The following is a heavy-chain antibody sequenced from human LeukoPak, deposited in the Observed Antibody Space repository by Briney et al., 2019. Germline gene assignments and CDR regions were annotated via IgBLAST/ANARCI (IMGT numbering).Heavy chain of an antibody. D-gene: IGHD3-16*01. Sequence: GGSLRLSCAASGFTFSSYRMNWVRQAPGKGLEWVSSISDSSSYIYHADSVKGRFTFSRDNAKNSAYLQMNSLRAEDTATYYCTKGENGMDVGGGGTTVTVSS. J-gene: IGHJ6*02. CDR2: ISDSSSYI. V-gene: IGHV3-21*01. CDR3: TKGENGMDV. CDR1: GFTFSSYR.